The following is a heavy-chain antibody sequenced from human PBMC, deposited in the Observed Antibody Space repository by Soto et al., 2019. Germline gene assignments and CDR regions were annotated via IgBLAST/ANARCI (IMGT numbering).Heavy chain of an antibody. CDR3: ARVGWFGDHNEVWFDP. Sequence: PSETLSLTCTVSGGSISSGGYYWSWIRQHPGKGLEWIGYIYYSGSTYYNPSLKSRVTISVDTSKNQFSLKLSSVTAADTAVYYCARVGWFGDHNEVWFDPWGQGTLVTVSS. V-gene: IGHV4-31*03. CDR1: GGSISSGGYY. CDR2: IYYSGST. J-gene: IGHJ5*02. D-gene: IGHD3-10*01.